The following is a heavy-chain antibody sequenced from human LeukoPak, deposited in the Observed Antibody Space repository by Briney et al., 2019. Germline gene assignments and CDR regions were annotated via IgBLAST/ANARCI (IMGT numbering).Heavy chain of an antibody. Sequence: GESLKISCKGSGYSFTSYRIGWVRQMPGKGLEWIGIIYPGDSDTRYSPSFQGQVTISADKSISTAYLQWSSLKAPDTAMYYCARHKVGATIDYWGQGTLVTVSS. J-gene: IGHJ4*02. CDR2: IYPGDSDT. D-gene: IGHD1-26*01. CDR3: ARHKVGATIDY. CDR1: GYSFTSYR. V-gene: IGHV5-51*01.